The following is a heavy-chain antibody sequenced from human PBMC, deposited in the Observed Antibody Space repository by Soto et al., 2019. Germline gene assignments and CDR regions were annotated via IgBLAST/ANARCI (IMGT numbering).Heavy chain of an antibody. Sequence: PSETLSLTCTVSGGSISSSSYYWGWIRQPPGKGLEWIGSIYYSGSTYYNPSLKSRVTISVDTSKNQFSLKLSSVTAADTAVYYCASHHHYDFWSGYTGADYWGQGTLVTVSS. D-gene: IGHD3-3*01. V-gene: IGHV4-39*01. CDR1: GGSISSSSYY. J-gene: IGHJ4*02. CDR2: IYYSGST. CDR3: ASHHHYDFWSGYTGADY.